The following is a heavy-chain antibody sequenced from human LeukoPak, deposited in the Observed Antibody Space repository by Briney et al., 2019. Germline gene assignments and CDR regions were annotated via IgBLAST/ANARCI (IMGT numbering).Heavy chain of an antibody. Sequence: GGSLRLSCAASGFTVSSNFMSWVRQAPGKGLEWVSVIYSGGSTYYADSVKGRFTISRDNSKNTLYLQMNSLRAEDTAVYYCASTFYGDSPPYWGQGTLVTVSS. CDR3: ASTFYGDSPPY. J-gene: IGHJ4*02. CDR1: GFTVSSNF. V-gene: IGHV3-66*01. D-gene: IGHD4-17*01. CDR2: IYSGGST.